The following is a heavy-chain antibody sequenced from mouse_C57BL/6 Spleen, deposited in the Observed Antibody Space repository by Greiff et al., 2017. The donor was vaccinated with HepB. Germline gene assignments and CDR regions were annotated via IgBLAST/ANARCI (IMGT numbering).Heavy chain of an antibody. D-gene: IGHD1-1*01. Sequence: QVQLQQPGAELVKPGASVKLSCKASGYTFTSYWMHWVKQRPGQGLEWIGMIHPNSGSTNYNEKFKSKATLTVDKSSSTAYMQLSSLTSEDSAVYYCARYDYGSGFAYWGQGTLVTVSA. V-gene: IGHV1-64*01. J-gene: IGHJ3*01. CDR2: IHPNSGST. CDR1: GYTFTSYW. CDR3: ARYDYGSGFAY.